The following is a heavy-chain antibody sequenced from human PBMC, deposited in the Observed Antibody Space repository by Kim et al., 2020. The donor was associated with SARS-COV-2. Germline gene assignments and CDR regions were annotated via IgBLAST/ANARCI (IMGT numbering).Heavy chain of an antibody. CDR2: INHSGST. Sequence: SETLSLTCAVYGGSFSGYYWSWIRQPPGKGLEWIGEINHSGSTNYNPSLKSRVTISVDTSKNQFSLKLSSVTAADTAVYYCARFPHYYDSSGYTDYWGQGTLVTVSS. V-gene: IGHV4-34*01. D-gene: IGHD3-22*01. J-gene: IGHJ4*02. CDR3: ARFPHYYDSSGYTDY. CDR1: GGSFSGYY.